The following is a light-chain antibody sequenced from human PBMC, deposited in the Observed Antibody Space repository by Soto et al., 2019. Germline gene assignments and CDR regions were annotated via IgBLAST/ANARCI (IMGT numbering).Light chain of an antibody. CDR3: QQYGSSSWT. J-gene: IGKJ1*01. Sequence: EIVLTQSPGTLSLSLGERSTLXXRASQSVSSSYLAWYQQKPGQAPRLXIYGASSRATGIPDRFSGSGAGTDFTLTISRLEPEDFAVYYCQQYGSSSWTFGQGTKVDIK. CDR1: QSVSSSY. CDR2: GAS. V-gene: IGKV3-20*01.